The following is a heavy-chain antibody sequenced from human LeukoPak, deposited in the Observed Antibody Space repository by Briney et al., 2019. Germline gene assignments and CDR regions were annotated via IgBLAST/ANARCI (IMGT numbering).Heavy chain of an antibody. J-gene: IGHJ4*02. Sequence: SQTLSLTCAVSGGSISSGDFPWSWIRQPPGKGLEWIGYIFHTGHTSYNPSLKSRVTISVDMSKNQLSLRLTSVTAADMAVYYCARGFYGAGSHFDYWGQGTLVTVSS. V-gene: IGHV4-30-2*01. CDR2: IFHTGHT. CDR3: ARGFYGAGSHFDY. D-gene: IGHD3-10*01. CDR1: GGSISSGDFP.